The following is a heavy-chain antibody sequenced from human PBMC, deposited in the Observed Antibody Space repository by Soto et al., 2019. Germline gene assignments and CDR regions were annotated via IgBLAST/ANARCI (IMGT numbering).Heavy chain of an antibody. CDR2: ISGSGGST. CDR3: AKDWLVVAASVPTITQEKKFDL. CDR1: GFTFSSYA. Sequence: GGSLRLSCAASGFTFSSYAMSWVRQAPGKGLEWVSAISGSGGSTYYADSVKGRFTISRDNSKNTLYLQMNSLRAEDTAVYYCAKDWLVVAASVPTITQEKKFDLWGRGTLVTVSS. J-gene: IGHJ2*01. V-gene: IGHV3-23*01. D-gene: IGHD2-15*01.